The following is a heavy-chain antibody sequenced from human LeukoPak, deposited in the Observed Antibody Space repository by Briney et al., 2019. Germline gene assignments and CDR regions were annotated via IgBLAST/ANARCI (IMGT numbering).Heavy chain of an antibody. V-gene: IGHV3-73*01. J-gene: IGHJ4*02. CDR2: IRSRANNYAT. CDR3: TRTPDFWSGYSD. Sequence: PGGSLRLSCAASGFTFSDSNIHWVRQASGKGLEWVGRIRSRANNYATAYGASVTGRFTISRDDSKNTAYLQMNSLKTEDTAVFYCTRTPDFWSGYSDWGQGTLVTVSS. D-gene: IGHD3-3*01. CDR1: GFTFSDSN.